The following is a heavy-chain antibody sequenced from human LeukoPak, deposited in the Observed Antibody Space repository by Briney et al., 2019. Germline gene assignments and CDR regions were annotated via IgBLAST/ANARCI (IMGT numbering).Heavy chain of an antibody. J-gene: IGHJ3*02. Sequence: GGSLRLSCAASGFTFSSYSMNWVRQAPGKGLEWVSSISSSSSSYIYYADSVKGRFTISRDNTKNSLYLQMNSLRAEDTAVYYCAKDGGSDPDSFDIWGQGTTVTVSS. D-gene: IGHD2-15*01. CDR3: AKDGGSDPDSFDI. V-gene: IGHV3-21*01. CDR1: GFTFSSYS. CDR2: ISSSSSSYI.